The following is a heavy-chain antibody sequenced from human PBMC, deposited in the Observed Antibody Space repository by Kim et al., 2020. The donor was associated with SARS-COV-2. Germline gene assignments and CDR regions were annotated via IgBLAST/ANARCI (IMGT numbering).Heavy chain of an antibody. CDR3: ARDPPKKIAARGWKQNGDGDY. CDR1: GYTFTSYA. CDR2: INTNTGNP. J-gene: IGHJ4*02. V-gene: IGHV7-4-1*02. D-gene: IGHD6-6*01. Sequence: ASVKVSCKASGYTFTSYAMNWVRQAPGQGLEWMGWINTNTGNPTYAQGFTGRFVFSLDTSVSTAYLQISSLKAEDTAVYYCARDPPKKIAARGWKQNGDGDYWGQGTLFTVSS.